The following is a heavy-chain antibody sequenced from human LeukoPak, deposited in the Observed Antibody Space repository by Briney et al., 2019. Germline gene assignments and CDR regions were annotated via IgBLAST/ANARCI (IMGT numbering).Heavy chain of an antibody. CDR1: GGFISSYY. CDR2: IYYSGST. CDR3: ARRASRFDY. V-gene: IGHV4-59*08. J-gene: IGHJ4*02. Sequence: SETLSLTCTVSGGFISSYYWSWIRQPPGKGLEWIGYIYYSGSTNYNPSLKSRVTISVDTSKNQFSLKLSSVTAADTAVYYCARRASRFDYWGQGTLVTVSS.